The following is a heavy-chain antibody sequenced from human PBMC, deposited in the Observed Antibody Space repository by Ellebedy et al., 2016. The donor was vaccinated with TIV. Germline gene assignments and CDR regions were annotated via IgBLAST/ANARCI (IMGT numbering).Heavy chain of an antibody. CDR3: ARHDSPDYYYGMDV. Sequence: GSLRLXCAVYGGSFSGYYWSWIRQPPGKGLEWIGEINHSGSTNYNPSLKSRVTISVDTSKNQFSLKLSSVTAADTAVYYCARHDSPDYYYGMDVWGQGTTVTVSS. J-gene: IGHJ6*02. CDR1: GGSFSGYY. CDR2: INHSGST. V-gene: IGHV4-34*01. D-gene: IGHD3-9*01.